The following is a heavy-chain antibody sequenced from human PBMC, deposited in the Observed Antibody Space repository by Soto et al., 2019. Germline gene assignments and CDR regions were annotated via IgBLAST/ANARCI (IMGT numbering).Heavy chain of an antibody. V-gene: IGHV3-53*01. D-gene: IGHD1-1*01. CDR1: GFTVSNNY. Sequence: GGSLRLSCAVAGFTVSNNYMSWVRQAPGKGLEGVSVIYSGGYTAYGESVKGRFTISRDNSKNTLYLQMNSLRADDTAVYYGAREVRAMTGTEWLDPWGQGTLVTVSS. J-gene: IGHJ5*01. CDR2: IYSGGYT. CDR3: AREVRAMTGTEWLDP.